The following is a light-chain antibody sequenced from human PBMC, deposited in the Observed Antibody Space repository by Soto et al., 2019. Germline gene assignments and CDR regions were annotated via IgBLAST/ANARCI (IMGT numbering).Light chain of an antibody. CDR3: QQYRSWPRT. CDR2: GAS. CDR1: QSVDIN. Sequence: EILLTQSPATLSVSPGERGTLSCRASQSVDINLAWYQQTTGQAPSLLIYGASTRDTDMPSRFSGRGAGAECTLTISRLQSEDFEVYYCQQYRSWPRTFGQGTKVDI. V-gene: IGKV3-15*01. J-gene: IGKJ1*01.